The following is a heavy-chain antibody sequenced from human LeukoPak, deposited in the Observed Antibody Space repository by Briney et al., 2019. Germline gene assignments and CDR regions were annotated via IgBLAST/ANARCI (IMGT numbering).Heavy chain of an antibody. D-gene: IGHD1-14*01. CDR1: GLIFNDAW. Sequence: QRGGSLRLSCAASGLIFNDAWMTWVRQASGKGLEWVGRIRGKVYSYETTYAASVKGRFTISRIDSNNTAYLQMNSLNTDDTAVYYRTTMSTAEGFDYWGQGTLVTVSS. V-gene: IGHV3-73*01. CDR3: TTMSTAEGFDY. J-gene: IGHJ4*02. CDR2: IRGKVYSYET.